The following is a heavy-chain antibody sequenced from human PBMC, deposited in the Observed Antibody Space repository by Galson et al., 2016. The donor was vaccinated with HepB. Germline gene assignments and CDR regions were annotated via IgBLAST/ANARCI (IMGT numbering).Heavy chain of an antibody. CDR1: GYTFTGYF. V-gene: IGHV1-2*02. D-gene: IGHD6-13*01. J-gene: IGHJ5*02. Sequence: SVKVSCKASGYTFTGYFIHWVRQAPGQGLEWMGWIKPNSGGTNYGQKFQGRVTMTRDTSISAPYMEMRRLRSDDTAVYYCVRGSRSSSCYWVDPYNWFDPWGHGTLVTVSS. CDR3: VRGSRSSSCYWVDPYNWFDP. CDR2: IKPNSGGT.